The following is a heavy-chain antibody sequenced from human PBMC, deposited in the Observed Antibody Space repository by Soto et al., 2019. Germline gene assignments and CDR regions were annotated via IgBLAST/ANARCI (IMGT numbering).Heavy chain of an antibody. CDR3: ARGQVVVVPAAPINYGMDV. V-gene: IGHV4-34*01. J-gene: IGHJ6*02. D-gene: IGHD2-2*01. Sequence: SETLSLTCAVYGGSFSGYYWSWIRQPPGKGLEWIGEINHSGSTNYNPSLKSRVTISVDTSKNQFSLKLSSVTAADTAVYYCARGQVVVVPAAPINYGMDVWGQGTTVTVSS. CDR1: GGSFSGYY. CDR2: INHSGST.